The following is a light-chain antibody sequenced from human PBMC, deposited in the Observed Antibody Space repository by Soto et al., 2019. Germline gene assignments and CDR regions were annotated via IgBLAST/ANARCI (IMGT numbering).Light chain of an antibody. CDR1: SSDVGGYNY. CDR2: EVD. Sequence: QSVLTQPASVSGSPGQSITISCTGTSSDVGGYNYVSWYQQHPGKAPQLMIYEVDNRPSGVSNRFSGSKSGNTASLTISGLQAEDEADYYCSSYTSSSTLLFGGGTQLTVL. V-gene: IGLV2-14*01. CDR3: SSYTSSSTLL. J-gene: IGLJ3*02.